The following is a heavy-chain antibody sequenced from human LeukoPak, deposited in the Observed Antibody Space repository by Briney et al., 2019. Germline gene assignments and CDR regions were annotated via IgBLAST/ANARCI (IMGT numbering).Heavy chain of an antibody. J-gene: IGHJ3*02. V-gene: IGHV4-39*02. D-gene: IGHD3-3*01. Sequence: SETLSLTCTVSGGSISSSSYYWSCIRQPPGKGLECIGSVYYSGSTYYNPSLKSRVTISVDTSKHQFSLKLSSVTAADTAVYYCARDPLPSDFWSAYSIWGQGTMVTVSS. CDR3: ARDPLPSDFWSAYSI. CDR2: VYYSGST. CDR1: GGSISSSSYY.